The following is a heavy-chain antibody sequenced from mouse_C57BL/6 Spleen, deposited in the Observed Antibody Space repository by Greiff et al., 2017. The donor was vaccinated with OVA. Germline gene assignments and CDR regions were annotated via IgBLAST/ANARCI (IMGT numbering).Heavy chain of an antibody. V-gene: IGHV3-1*01. CDR1: GYSITSGYD. J-gene: IGHJ3*01. CDR3: ARGGLRVCAY. D-gene: IGHD2-4*01. Sequence: DVMLVESGPGMVKPSQSLSLTCTVTGYSITSGYDWHWIRHFPGNKLEWMGYISYSGSTNYNPSLKSRISITHDTAKNHFFLKLNSVTTEDTATYYCARGGLRVCAYWGQGPLVTVSA. CDR2: ISYSGST.